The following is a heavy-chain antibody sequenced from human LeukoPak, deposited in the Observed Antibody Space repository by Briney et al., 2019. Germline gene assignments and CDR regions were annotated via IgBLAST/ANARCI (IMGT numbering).Heavy chain of an antibody. CDR1: GGSIREYY. CDR3: ARDAPRGWFDP. J-gene: IGHJ5*02. Sequence: PSETLSLXCTVSGGSIREYYLSWLRQPPGKGLEWIGYIYDSGSTNYNPSLKSRVTISVDTSKNQFSLKLSSVTAADTAVYYCARDAPRGWFDPWGQGTLVTVSS. V-gene: IGHV4-59*01. CDR2: IYDSGST.